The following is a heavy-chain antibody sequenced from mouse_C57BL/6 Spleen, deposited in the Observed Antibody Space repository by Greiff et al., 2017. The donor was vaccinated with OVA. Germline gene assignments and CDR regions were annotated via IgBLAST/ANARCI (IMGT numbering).Heavy chain of an antibody. Sequence: EVKLMESGPELVKPGASVKISCKASGYSFTGYYMNWVKQSPEKSLEWIGEINPSTGGTTYNQKFKAKATLTVDKSSSTAYMQLKSLTSEDSAVYYCARRGKTGTDAMDYWGQGTSVTVSS. CDR2: INPSTGGT. D-gene: IGHD4-1*01. J-gene: IGHJ4*01. CDR1: GYSFTGYY. CDR3: ARRGKTGTDAMDY. V-gene: IGHV1-42*01.